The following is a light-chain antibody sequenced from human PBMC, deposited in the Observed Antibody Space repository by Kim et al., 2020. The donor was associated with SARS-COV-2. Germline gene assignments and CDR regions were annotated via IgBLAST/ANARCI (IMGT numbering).Light chain of an antibody. CDR3: QQYSSYSWT. Sequence: DIQMTQSPSTLSASVGDRVTITGRASQSISTWLAWYQQKPGKAPKLLIYKASSLESGVPSRFSGSGSGTEFTLTISSLQPDDFATYYCQQYSSYSWTFGQGTQVDIK. V-gene: IGKV1-5*03. CDR1: QSISTW. J-gene: IGKJ1*01. CDR2: KAS.